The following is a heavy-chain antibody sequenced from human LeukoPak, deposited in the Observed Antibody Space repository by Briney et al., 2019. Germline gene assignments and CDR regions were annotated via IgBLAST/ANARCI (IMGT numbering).Heavy chain of an antibody. CDR3: AKKDNRDYGGLDFDY. Sequence: PGGSLRLSCAASGFTFSNYGMHWVRQAPGKGLEWVAVISYDGSDKFYADSVKGRFTISRDNSKNTLYLQMNSLRAEDTAVYYCAKKDNRDYGGLDFDYWGQGTLVTVSS. V-gene: IGHV3-30*18. CDR2: ISYDGSDK. CDR1: GFTFSNYG. D-gene: IGHD4-23*01. J-gene: IGHJ4*02.